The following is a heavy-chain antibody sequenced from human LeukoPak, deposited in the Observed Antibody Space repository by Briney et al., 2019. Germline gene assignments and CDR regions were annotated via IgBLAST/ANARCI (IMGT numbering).Heavy chain of an antibody. D-gene: IGHD5-18*01. J-gene: IGHJ4*02. CDR3: AKGDRGYSYGPDY. Sequence: PGGSLRLSCGASGFTFSSYGMHWVRQAPGKGLEWVAVISYDGSNKYYADSVKGRFTISRDNSKNTLHLQMNSLRAEDTAVYYCAKGDRGYSYGPDYWGQGTLVTVSS. V-gene: IGHV3-30*18. CDR2: ISYDGSNK. CDR1: GFTFSSYG.